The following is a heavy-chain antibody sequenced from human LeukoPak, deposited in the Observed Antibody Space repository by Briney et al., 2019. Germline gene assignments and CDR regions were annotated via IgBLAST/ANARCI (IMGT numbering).Heavy chain of an antibody. Sequence: SQTLSLTCTVSGGSMNSGVYYWGWIRQPPGKGLEWIGNIYFSGSTYYNPSLKSRVTISVDTSKSQFSLKLSSVTAADTAVYYCARDLGKWRHDAFDIWGQGTMVTVSS. CDR2: IYFSGST. CDR1: GGSMNSGVYY. V-gene: IGHV4-39*07. J-gene: IGHJ3*02. CDR3: ARDLGKWRHDAFDI. D-gene: IGHD5-24*01.